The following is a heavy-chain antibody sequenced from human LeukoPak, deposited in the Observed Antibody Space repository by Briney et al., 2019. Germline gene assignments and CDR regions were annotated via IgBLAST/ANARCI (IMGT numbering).Heavy chain of an antibody. CDR1: GGSISSYY. J-gene: IGHJ4*02. CDR2: IYYSGST. V-gene: IGHV4-59*08. Sequence: SETLPLTCTVSGGSISSYYWSWTRQPPGKRLEWIGYIYYSGSTNYNPSLKSRVTISVDTSKNQFSLKLSSVTAADTAVYYCARHKRTYSSSSYFDYWGQGTLVTVSS. CDR3: ARHKRTYSSSSYFDY. D-gene: IGHD6-13*01.